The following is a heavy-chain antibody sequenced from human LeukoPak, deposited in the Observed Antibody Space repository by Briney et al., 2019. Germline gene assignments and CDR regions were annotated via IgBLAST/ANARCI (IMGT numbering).Heavy chain of an antibody. CDR2: ISSSGSTI. V-gene: IGHV3-48*04. J-gene: IGHJ6*02. Sequence: GGSLRLSCAASGFTFSSYAMHWVRQAPGKGLEWVSYISSSGSTIYYADSVKGRFTISRDNAKNSLYLQMNSLRAEDTAVYYCARLAGLGYCSSTSCYAYYGMDVWGQGTTVTVSS. CDR1: GFTFSSYA. CDR3: ARLAGLGYCSSTSCYAYYGMDV. D-gene: IGHD2-2*01.